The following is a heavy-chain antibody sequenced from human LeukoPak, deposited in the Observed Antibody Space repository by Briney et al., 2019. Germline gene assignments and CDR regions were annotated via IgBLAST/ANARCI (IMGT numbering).Heavy chain of an antibody. CDR3: ARKSDSLMVRGGDC. V-gene: IGHV3-7*03. J-gene: IGHJ4*02. D-gene: IGHD3-10*01. Sequence: GGSLRLSCAASGFTFSTYWMTWVRQAPGKGLEWVANIKEDGSREYYVDSVKGRFTISRDNSKNTLYLQMNSLRAEDTAVYYCARKSDSLMVRGGDCWGQGALVTVSS. CDR2: IKEDGSRE. CDR1: GFTFSTYW.